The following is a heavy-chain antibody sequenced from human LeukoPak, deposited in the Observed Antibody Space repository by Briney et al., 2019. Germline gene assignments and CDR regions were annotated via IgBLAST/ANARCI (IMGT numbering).Heavy chain of an antibody. Sequence: ASVKVSCKASGYTFTGYYMHWVRQAPGQGLEWMGWINPNSGGTNYAQKFQGRVTMTRDTSISTAYMELSRLRSDDTAVYYCARAGITMVWGVIGWFDPWGQGTLVTVSS. CDR3: ARAGITMVWGVIGWFDP. V-gene: IGHV1-2*02. J-gene: IGHJ5*02. D-gene: IGHD3-10*01. CDR1: GYTFTGYY. CDR2: INPNSGGT.